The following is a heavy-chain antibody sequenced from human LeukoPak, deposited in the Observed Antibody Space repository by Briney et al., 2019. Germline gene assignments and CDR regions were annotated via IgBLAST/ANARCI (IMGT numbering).Heavy chain of an antibody. CDR2: INPDSGGT. CDR3: ATEKGRWELPDY. D-gene: IGHD1-26*01. Sequence: ASVKVSCKASGYTFTCYYLHWVRRAPGQGLEWMGWINPDSGGTNYAQKFQGRVTMTRDTSISTAYMELSRLRSDDTAVYYCATEKGRWELPDYWGQGTLVTVSS. V-gene: IGHV1-2*02. CDR1: GYTFTCYY. J-gene: IGHJ4*02.